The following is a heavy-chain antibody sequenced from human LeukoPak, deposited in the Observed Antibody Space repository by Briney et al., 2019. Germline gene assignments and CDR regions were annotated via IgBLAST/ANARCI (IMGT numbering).Heavy chain of an antibody. V-gene: IGHV3-15*01. Sequence: GGSLRLSCAASGFTFSNAWMSWVRQAPGKGLEWVGRIKSKTDGGTTDYAAPVKGRFTISRDDSKNTLYLQMNSLKTEDTAVYYCTTGGLHYDYVWGSYRKDLDYWGQGTLVTVSS. CDR2: IKSKTDGGTT. J-gene: IGHJ4*02. CDR1: GFTFSNAW. D-gene: IGHD3-16*02. CDR3: TTGGLHYDYVWGSYRKDLDY.